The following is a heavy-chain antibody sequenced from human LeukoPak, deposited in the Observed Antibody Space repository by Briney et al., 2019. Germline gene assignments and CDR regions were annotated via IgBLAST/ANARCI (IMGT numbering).Heavy chain of an antibody. D-gene: IGHD3-22*01. CDR3: ARPKGSEYYYDSSGYHLDAFDI. J-gene: IGHJ3*02. CDR2: IYPGDSDT. V-gene: IGHV5-51*01. Sequence: GESLKISCKGSGYSFTSYWIGWVRQMPGKGLEWMGIIYPGDSDTRYSPSFQGQVTISADKSISTAYLQWSSLKASDTAMYYCARPKGSEYYYDSSGYHLDAFDIWGQGTMVTVSS. CDR1: GYSFTSYW.